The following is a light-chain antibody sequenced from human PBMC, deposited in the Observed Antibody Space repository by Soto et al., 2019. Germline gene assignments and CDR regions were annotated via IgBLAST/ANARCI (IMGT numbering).Light chain of an antibody. V-gene: IGLV7-43*01. CDR2: STN. J-gene: IGLJ2*01. Sequence: QAVVTQEPSLTVSPGGTVTLTCASSAGAVTSAYYPNWFQQIPGQAPRALIYSTNNKHPWTPARFSGSLLGGKAALTLSGAQPDDEADYYCLLYYGGAQVLFGGGTKLTVL. CDR1: AGAVTSAYY. CDR3: LLYYGGAQVL.